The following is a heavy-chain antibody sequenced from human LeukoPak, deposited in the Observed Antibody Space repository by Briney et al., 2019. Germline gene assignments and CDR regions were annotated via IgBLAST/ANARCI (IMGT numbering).Heavy chain of an antibody. CDR1: GYTFTSYY. J-gene: IGHJ5*02. V-gene: IGHV1-46*01. Sequence: GASVKVSCKTSGYTFTSYYMHWVRQAPGQGLEWMGIINPSGGSTSYAQKFQGRVTMTRDTSTSTVYMELSSLRSEDTAVYYCARVPFGGVSWFDPWGQGTLVTVSS. CDR2: INPSGGST. CDR3: ARVPFGGVSWFDP. D-gene: IGHD3-16*01.